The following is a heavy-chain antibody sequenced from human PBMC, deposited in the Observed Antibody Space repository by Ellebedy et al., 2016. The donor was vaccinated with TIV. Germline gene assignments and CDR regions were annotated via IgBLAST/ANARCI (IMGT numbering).Heavy chain of an antibody. CDR1: GGSISHSDYY. CDR3: ARDPALPRGRFDT. V-gene: IGHV4-39*07. CDR2: IYYSGSA. J-gene: IGHJ5*02. Sequence: MPSETLSLTCTVSGGSISHSDYYWDWIRQPPGKGLEWIGSIYYSGSAYYNPSLKSRVTVSVDTSKNQFSLNLNSVTAADTAVYYCARDPALPRGRFDTWGQGTLVTVSS.